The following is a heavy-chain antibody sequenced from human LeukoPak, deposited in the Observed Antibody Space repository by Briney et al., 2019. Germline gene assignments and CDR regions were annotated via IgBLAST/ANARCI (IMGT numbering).Heavy chain of an antibody. Sequence: GGSLRLSCAPSGFTFSNYGMHWVRQAPGKGLDWVAVISYDGRNEYYADSVKGRFTISRDNAKNSLYLQMNSLRAEDTAVYYCARDRWLVSDYDFWSGYPSPTQGWFDPWGQGTLVTVSS. D-gene: IGHD3-3*01. J-gene: IGHJ5*02. CDR1: GFTFSNYG. CDR3: ARDRWLVSDYDFWSGYPSPTQGWFDP. CDR2: ISYDGRNE. V-gene: IGHV3-30*03.